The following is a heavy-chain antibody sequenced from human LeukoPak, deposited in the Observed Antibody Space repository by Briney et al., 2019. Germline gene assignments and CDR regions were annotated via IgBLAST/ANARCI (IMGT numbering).Heavy chain of an antibody. CDR1: GFTFSSYS. D-gene: IGHD3-9*01. CDR2: ISSSSSYI. J-gene: IGHJ6*02. Sequence: PGGSLRLSCAASGFTFSSYSMNWVRQAPGKGLEWVSSISSSSSYIYYADSVKGRFTISRDNAKNSLYLQMNSLRAEDTAVYYCARAQRYYDILTGYGMDVWGQGTTVTVSS. V-gene: IGHV3-21*04. CDR3: ARAQRYYDILTGYGMDV.